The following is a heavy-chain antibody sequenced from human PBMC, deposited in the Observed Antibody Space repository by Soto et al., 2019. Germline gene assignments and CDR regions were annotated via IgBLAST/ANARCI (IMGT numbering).Heavy chain of an antibody. CDR3: ARDRPPDSL. V-gene: IGHV3-48*02. J-gene: IGHJ4*02. CDR1: GFTFSSYS. Sequence: PGGSLRLSCAASGFTFSSYSMNWVRQAPGKGLEWVSYISSSGSTIYYADSVKGRFTISRDNAKNSLYLQMNGLRDEDTAVYYCARDRPPDSLWGQGTLVTVSS. CDR2: ISSSGSTI.